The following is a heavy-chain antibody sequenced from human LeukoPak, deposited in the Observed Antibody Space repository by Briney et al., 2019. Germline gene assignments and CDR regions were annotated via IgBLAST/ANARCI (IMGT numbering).Heavy chain of an antibody. CDR2: IYYSGST. CDR3: ARGVGATYYYYYYMDV. Sequence: PSETLSLTCTVSGGSISSSSYYWGWIRQPPGKGLEWIGSIYYSGSTYYNPSLKSRVTISVDTSKNQFSLKLSSVTAADTAVYYCARGVGATYYYYYYMDVWGKGTTVTISS. D-gene: IGHD1-26*01. J-gene: IGHJ6*03. V-gene: IGHV4-39*07. CDR1: GGSISSSSYY.